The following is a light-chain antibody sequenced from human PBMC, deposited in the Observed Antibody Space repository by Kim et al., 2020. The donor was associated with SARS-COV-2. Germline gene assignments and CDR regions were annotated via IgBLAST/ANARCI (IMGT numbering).Light chain of an antibody. V-gene: IGLV3-19*01. J-gene: IGLJ3*02. CDR1: SLSRYY. Sequence: ALGQTVRITCQGDSLSRYYASWYQQMPGQAPVLVSYGESNRPSGIPDRFSGSSSGSTASLTITGAQAEDEADFYCNSRDRSCRYWVFGGRTQLTVL. CDR3: NSRDRSCRYWV. CDR2: GES.